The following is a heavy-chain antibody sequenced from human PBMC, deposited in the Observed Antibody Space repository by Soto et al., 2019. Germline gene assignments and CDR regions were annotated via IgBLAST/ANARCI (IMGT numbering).Heavy chain of an antibody. CDR1: GFTFSNAW. D-gene: IGHD3-10*01. V-gene: IGHV3-15*07. J-gene: IGHJ6*02. CDR3: TTGQGRRGYYYYYGMDV. CDR2: IKSKTDGGTT. Sequence: GGSLRLSCAASGFTFSNAWMNWVRQAPGKGLEWVGRIKSKTDGGTTDYAAPVKGRFTISRDYSKNTLYLQMNSLKTEDTAVYYCTTGQGRRGYYYYYGMDVWGQGTTVTVSS.